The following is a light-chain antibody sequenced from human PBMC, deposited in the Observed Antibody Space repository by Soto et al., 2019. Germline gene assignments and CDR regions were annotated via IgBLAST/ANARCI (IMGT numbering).Light chain of an antibody. CDR3: MQDLQTPIN. CDR2: LGS. Sequence: DTVMTQSPLSLSVTPGEPASNSFMSSQSLLHSNGYNYLDWYLQKPGQSPQLLIYLGSNRASGVPDRFSGSGSGTDFTLKISRVEAEDVGVYYCMQDLQTPINFGQGTRLEIK. CDR1: QSLLHSNGYNY. J-gene: IGKJ5*01. V-gene: IGKV2-28*01.